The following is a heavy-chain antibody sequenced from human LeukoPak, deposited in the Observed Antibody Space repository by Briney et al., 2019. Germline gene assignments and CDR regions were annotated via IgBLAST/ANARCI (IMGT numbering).Heavy chain of an antibody. J-gene: IGHJ6*02. CDR1: GFTFSTYW. CDR2: INSDGSST. Sequence: GGSLRLSCAASGFTFSTYWMHWVRQAPGKGLVWVSRINSDGSSTSYADSVKGRFTISRDNAKNTLYLQMNSLRAEDTAVYYCAKGYYYCMDVWGQGTTVTVTS. V-gene: IGHV3-74*01. CDR3: AKGYYYCMDV.